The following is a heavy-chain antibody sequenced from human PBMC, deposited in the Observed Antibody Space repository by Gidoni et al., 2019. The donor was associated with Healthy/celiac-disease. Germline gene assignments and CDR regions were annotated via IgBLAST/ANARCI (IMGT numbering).Heavy chain of an antibody. J-gene: IGHJ4*02. CDR2: ISGSGGGT. CDR1: GFTFSRSS. V-gene: IGHV3-23*01. D-gene: IGHD3-22*01. Sequence: EVQLLESGGGLVQPGGSLTLSCAASGFTFSRSSMSWVRQAPGKGLEWVSGISGSGGGTYYADSVKGRFTISRDNSKNTLYLQMNSLRAEDTAVYYCVKDLPPNYYYDTSGYSASYWGQGTLVTVSS. CDR3: VKDLPPNYYYDTSGYSASY.